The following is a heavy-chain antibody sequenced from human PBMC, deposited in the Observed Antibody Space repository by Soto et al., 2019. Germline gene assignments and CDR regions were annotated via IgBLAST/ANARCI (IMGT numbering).Heavy chain of an antibody. Sequence: QVQLVQSGAEVKKPGSSVKVSCKASGGTFSSYAIRWVRQAPGQGLEWMGGIIPIFGTANYAQKFQGRVTITADESTSTAYMELSSLRSEDTAVYYCARAENDYVWGSYRSYYFDYWGQGTLVTVSS. J-gene: IGHJ4*02. V-gene: IGHV1-69*12. CDR1: GGTFSSYA. CDR3: ARAENDYVWGSYRSYYFDY. D-gene: IGHD3-16*02. CDR2: IIPIFGTA.